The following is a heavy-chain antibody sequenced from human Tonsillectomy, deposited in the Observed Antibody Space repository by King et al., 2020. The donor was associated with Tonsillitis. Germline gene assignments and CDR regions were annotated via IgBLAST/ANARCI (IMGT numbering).Heavy chain of an antibody. J-gene: IGHJ5*02. Sequence: QAQLVQSGAEVKKPGASVKVSCKASGYTFTSYYMHWVRQAPGQGLEWMGIINPSGGSTNYAQKFQGRVTMTRDTSTSTVYMELSSLRSEDTAVYYCTREFVFRYYYASGTNINWFDPWGQGTLVTVSS. CDR2: INPSGGST. V-gene: IGHV1-46*01. CDR1: GYTFTSYY. CDR3: TREFVFRYYYASGTNINWFDP. D-gene: IGHD3-10*01.